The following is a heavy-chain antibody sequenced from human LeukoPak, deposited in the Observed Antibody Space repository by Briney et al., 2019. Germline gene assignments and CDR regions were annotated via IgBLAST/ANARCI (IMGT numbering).Heavy chain of an antibody. CDR2: ISPSGGST. V-gene: IGHV1-46*01. Sequence: GASVKVSCKASGYTFTSNYMHWVRQAPGQGPEWMGVISPSGGSTTYAQKFQGRVTLTRDMSTSTDYLELSSLRSEDTAVYYCATFIGKIYYGSGSYFTYWGQGTLVTVSS. J-gene: IGHJ4*02. D-gene: IGHD3-10*01. CDR1: GYTFTSNY. CDR3: ATFIGKIYYGSGSYFTY.